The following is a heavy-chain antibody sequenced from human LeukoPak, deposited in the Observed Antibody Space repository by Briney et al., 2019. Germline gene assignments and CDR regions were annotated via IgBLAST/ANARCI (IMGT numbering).Heavy chain of an antibody. V-gene: IGHV1-69*04. J-gene: IGHJ4*02. D-gene: IGHD6-19*01. CDR3: ARAFSASKSCDY. CDR1: GGTFSSYA. CDR2: IIPILGIA. Sequence: GASVKVSCKASGGTFSSYAISWVRQAPGQGLEWMGRIIPILGIANYAQKFQGRVTITADTSTSTVYMELRSLRSDDTAVYYCARAFSASKSCDYWGQGTLVTVSS.